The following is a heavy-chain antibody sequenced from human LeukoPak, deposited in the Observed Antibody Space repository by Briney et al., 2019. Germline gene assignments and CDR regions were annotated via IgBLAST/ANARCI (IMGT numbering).Heavy chain of an antibody. CDR1: GYIFTSYA. V-gene: IGHV7-4-1*02. Sequence: ASVKVSCKASGYIFTSYAINWVRQAPGQGLEWMGWINTNTGNPTYAQGFTGRFVFSLDTSVSTAYLQISSLKAEDTAVYYCARVTGYTIEDYFDYWGQGTLVTVSS. D-gene: IGHD3-9*01. CDR2: INTNTGNP. J-gene: IGHJ4*02. CDR3: ARVTGYTIEDYFDY.